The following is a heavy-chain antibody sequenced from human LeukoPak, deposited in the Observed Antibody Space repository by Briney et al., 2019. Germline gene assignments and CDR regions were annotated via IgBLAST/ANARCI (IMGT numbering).Heavy chain of an antibody. V-gene: IGHV1-69*01. CDR2: IIPIFGTA. Sequence: SVKVSCKASGGTFSSYAVSWVRQAPGQGLEWMGGIIPIFGTANYAQKFQGRVTITADESTSTAYMELSSLRSEDTAVYYCASSQSPRYGMDVWGQGTTVTVSS. CDR1: GGTFSSYA. CDR3: ASSQSPRYGMDV. J-gene: IGHJ6*02.